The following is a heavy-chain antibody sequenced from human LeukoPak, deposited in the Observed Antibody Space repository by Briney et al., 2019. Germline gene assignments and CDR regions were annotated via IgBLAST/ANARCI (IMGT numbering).Heavy chain of an antibody. J-gene: IGHJ6*03. V-gene: IGHV3-30*02. CDR3: AKGRKQVLRYFDRVYYMDV. CDR2: IRYDGANK. Sequence: GGSLRLSCAASGFTFSSYGMHWVRQAPGKGLEWVAFIRYDGANKYYADSVKGRFTISRDNSKNTLFLQMNSLRTEDTAVYYCAKGRKQVLRYFDRVYYMDVWGKGTTVTISS. D-gene: IGHD3-9*01. CDR1: GFTFSSYG.